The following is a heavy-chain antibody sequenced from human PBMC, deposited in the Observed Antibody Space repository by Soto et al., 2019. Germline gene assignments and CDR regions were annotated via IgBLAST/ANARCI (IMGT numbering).Heavy chain of an antibody. CDR3: ARGDVFDL. CDR2: ISSSGNA. CDR1: GDSISGYY. Sequence: QVQLQESGPGLVKHSETVSLICTVSGDSISGYYWSWIRQPAGKGLEWIGRISSSGNANYNPSLKSRVRMSVDMSKYQFSLKVTSVTAADTAMYYCARGDVFDLWGQGPKVTVSS. J-gene: IGHJ3*01. V-gene: IGHV4-4*07.